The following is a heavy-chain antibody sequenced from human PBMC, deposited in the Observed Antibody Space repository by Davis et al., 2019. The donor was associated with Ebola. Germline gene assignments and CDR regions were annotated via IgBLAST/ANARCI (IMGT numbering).Heavy chain of an antibody. CDR2: ITWNSGHK. D-gene: IGHD3-22*01. CDR3: AKDARGGYYYADF. V-gene: IGHV3-9*01. CDR1: GFTFDDFG. Sequence: GGSLRLSCVTSGFTFDDFGMHWVRQAPGKGLEWVSGITWNSGHKGYVDSVKGRFTISRDNSKTTVDLQMNSLRPEDTALYYCAKDARGGYYYADFWGQGTLVTVSS. J-gene: IGHJ4*02.